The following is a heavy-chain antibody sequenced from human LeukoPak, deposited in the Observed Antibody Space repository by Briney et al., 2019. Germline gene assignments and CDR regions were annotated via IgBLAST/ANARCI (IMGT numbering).Heavy chain of an antibody. CDR1: GYTLTELS. CDR3: ATVRGYSYGRFFGDFDH. V-gene: IGHV1-24*01. CDR2: FNPEDDKT. D-gene: IGHD5-18*01. Sequence: ASVKVSCKVSGYTLTELSMNWVRQAPGQGLGWMGGFNPEDDKTIYAQKLQGRVTMTEDTSTDTAYMELSSLRSEDTAMYYCATVRGYSYGRFFGDFDHWGQGTLVTVSS. J-gene: IGHJ4*02.